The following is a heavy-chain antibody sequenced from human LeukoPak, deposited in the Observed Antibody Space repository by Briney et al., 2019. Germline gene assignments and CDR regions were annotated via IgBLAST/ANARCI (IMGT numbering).Heavy chain of an antibody. Sequence: GKSLRLSCAASGFIFSSYGMHWVRQAPGKGLEWVAVIWYGGSNDNYADSVKGRFTISRDNSKNTLYLQMNSLRAEDTAVYYCATQGGYWGQGTLVTVSS. J-gene: IGHJ4*02. D-gene: IGHD3-16*01. CDR3: ATQGGY. V-gene: IGHV3-33*01. CDR2: IWYGGSND. CDR1: GFIFSSYG.